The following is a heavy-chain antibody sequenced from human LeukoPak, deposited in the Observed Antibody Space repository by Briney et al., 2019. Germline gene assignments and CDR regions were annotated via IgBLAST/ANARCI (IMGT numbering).Heavy chain of an antibody. Sequence: GGSLRLSCAASGFTFSSYAMHWVRQAPGKGLEWVAVISYDGSNKYYADSVKGRFTISRDNSKNTLYLQMNSLRAEDTAVYYCXXEDXXSGGSXXXXAFDIWGQGTMVTVSS. D-gene: IGHD2-15*01. CDR2: ISYDGSNK. V-gene: IGHV3-30-3*01. CDR3: XXEDXXSGGSXXXXAFDI. CDR1: GFTFSSYA. J-gene: IGHJ3*02.